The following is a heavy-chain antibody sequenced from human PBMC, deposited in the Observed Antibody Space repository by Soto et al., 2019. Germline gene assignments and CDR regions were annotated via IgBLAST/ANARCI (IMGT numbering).Heavy chain of an antibody. V-gene: IGHV3-21*01. CDR1: GFTFSAYG. CDR3: ARDFPRLLPHLTSGYFQH. J-gene: IGHJ1*01. CDR2: ISSSSSYM. Sequence: KPGGSLRLSCAASGFTFSAYGMHWVRQAPGKGLEWVAYISSSSSYMYYADSVKGRFTVSRDNAQKSLYLEMNNLRADDTAVYYCARDFPRLLPHLTSGYFQHWGQGTLVTVSS.